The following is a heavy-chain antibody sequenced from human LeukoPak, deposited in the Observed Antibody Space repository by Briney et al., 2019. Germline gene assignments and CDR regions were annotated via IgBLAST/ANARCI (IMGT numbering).Heavy chain of an antibody. V-gene: IGHV3-30*04. CDR1: GFTFSSYA. J-gene: IGHJ4*02. CDR3: AKEGNYPTGLFDY. D-gene: IGHD1-7*01. Sequence: GGSLRLSCAASGFTFSSYAMHWVRQAPGKGLEWVAVISYDGSNKYYADSVKGRFTISRDNSKNTLYLQMNSLRAEDTAVYYCAKEGNYPTGLFDYWGQGTLVTVSS. CDR2: ISYDGSNK.